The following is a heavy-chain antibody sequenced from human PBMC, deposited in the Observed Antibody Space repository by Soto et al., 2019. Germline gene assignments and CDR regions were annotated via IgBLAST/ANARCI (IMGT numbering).Heavy chain of an antibody. Sequence: PSETLSLTCTVSGGSISSYYWSWIRQPPGKGLEWIGYIYYSGSTNYNPSLKSRVTISVDTSKNQFSLKLSSVTAADTAVYYCARHVTMVRGVIPSWFDPWGQGTLVTVSS. CDR3: ARHVTMVRGVIPSWFDP. J-gene: IGHJ5*02. CDR2: IYYSGST. V-gene: IGHV4-59*08. CDR1: GGSISSYY. D-gene: IGHD3-10*01.